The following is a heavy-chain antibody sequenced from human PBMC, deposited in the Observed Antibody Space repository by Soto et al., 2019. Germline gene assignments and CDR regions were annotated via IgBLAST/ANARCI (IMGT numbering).Heavy chain of an antibody. CDR1: GGSVSSGSYY. D-gene: IGHD3-10*01. CDR2: IYYSGST. V-gene: IGHV4-61*01. CDR3: ARVGRIGYSYCMDV. Sequence: SETLSLTCTVSGGSVSSGSYYWSWIRQPPGKGLEWIGYIYYSGSTNYNPSLKSRVTISVDTSKNQFSLKLSSVTAADTAVYYCARVGRIGYSYCMDVWGQGTTVTVSS. J-gene: IGHJ6*02.